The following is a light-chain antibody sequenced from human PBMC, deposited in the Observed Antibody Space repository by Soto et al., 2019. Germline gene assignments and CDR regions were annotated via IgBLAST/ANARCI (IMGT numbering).Light chain of an antibody. J-gene: IGKJ5*01. V-gene: IGKV3-20*01. Sequence: EFVFTQSPCTLSLSPGERATLSCRAGQTIYSKYLGWYQKKPGQAPRLVIYGASFRATGIPDRFSGSGSGTDFTLTISGLEPEDFAVYYCQHYGTSPITFGQGTRLEIK. CDR1: QTIYSKY. CDR2: GAS. CDR3: QHYGTSPIT.